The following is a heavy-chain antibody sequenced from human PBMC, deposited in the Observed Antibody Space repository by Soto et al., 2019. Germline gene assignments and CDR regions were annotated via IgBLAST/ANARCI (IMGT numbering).Heavy chain of an antibody. CDR3: GTCQPLQPSSYGSGSKYNWFDP. J-gene: IGHJ5*02. CDR2: INHSGST. Sequence: PSETLSLTCAVYGGSFSGYYWSWIRQPPGKGLEWIGEINHSGSTNYNPSLKSRVTISVDTSKNQFSLKLSSVTAADTAVYYCGTCQPLQPSSYGSGSKYNWFDPWGQGTLVTVST. D-gene: IGHD3-10*01. V-gene: IGHV4-34*01. CDR1: GGSFSGYY.